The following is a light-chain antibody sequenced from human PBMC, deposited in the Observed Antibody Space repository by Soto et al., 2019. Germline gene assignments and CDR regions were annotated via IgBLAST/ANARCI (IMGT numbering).Light chain of an antibody. J-gene: IGLJ1*01. CDR2: EVS. CDR1: SSDVGGYNY. V-gene: IGLV2-8*01. CDR3: SSYAGSNNYV. Sequence: QSALTQPPSASGSPGQSGTISCTGTSSDVGGYNYVSWYQQHPGKAPKLMIYEVSKRPSGVPDRFSGSKSGNTASLTVSGLQAEDEAYYYCSSYAGSNNYVFGTGTKLTVL.